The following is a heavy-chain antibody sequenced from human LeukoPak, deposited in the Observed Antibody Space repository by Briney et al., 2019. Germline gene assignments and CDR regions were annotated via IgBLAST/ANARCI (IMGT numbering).Heavy chain of an antibody. V-gene: IGHV3-30*04. Sequence: GGSLRLSCAASGFTFSGYAMHWVRQAPGKGLEWLTVISTDGNDKHYADSVKGRFTVSRDNSKNTLFLQMNNLRTEDTAVYYCAKDKSVSADYYFDYWGQEPWSPSPQ. CDR2: ISTDGNDK. CDR3: AKDKSVSADYYFDY. CDR1: GFTFSGYA. D-gene: IGHD5/OR15-5a*01. J-gene: IGHJ4*01.